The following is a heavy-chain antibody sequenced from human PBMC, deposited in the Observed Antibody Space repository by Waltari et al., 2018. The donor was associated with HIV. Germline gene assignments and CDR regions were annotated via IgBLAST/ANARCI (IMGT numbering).Heavy chain of an antibody. CDR2: INHRGST. CDR3: ARDSYYGSGSYSW. D-gene: IGHD3-10*01. Sequence: QVQLQQWGAGLLKPSETLSLTCAVYGGSFSGYYWSWIRQPPGKGLEWIGEINHRGSTNYNPSLKIRVTISVDTSKNQFSLKLSSVTAADTAVYYCARDSYYGSGSYSWWGQGTLVTVSS. V-gene: IGHV4-34*01. CDR1: GGSFSGYY. J-gene: IGHJ4*02.